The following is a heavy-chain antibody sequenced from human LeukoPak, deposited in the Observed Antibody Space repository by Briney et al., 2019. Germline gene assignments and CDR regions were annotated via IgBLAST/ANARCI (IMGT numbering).Heavy chain of an antibody. CDR3: AKEYSSGWYQFDF. J-gene: IGHJ4*02. D-gene: IGHD6-19*01. CDR1: GFTFSGYA. Sequence: PGRSLRLSCAASGFTFSGYAMHWVRQAPGKGLEWVAVISDDGSNKYYGDSVKGRFTISRDNSKNTVHLQMNSLRGEDTAVYYCAKEYSSGWYQFDFWGQGTLVTVSS. V-gene: IGHV3-30-3*02. CDR2: ISDDGSNK.